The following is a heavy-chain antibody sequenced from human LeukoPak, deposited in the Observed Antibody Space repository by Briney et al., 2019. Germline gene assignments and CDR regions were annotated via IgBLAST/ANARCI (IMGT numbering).Heavy chain of an antibody. V-gene: IGHV1-8*01. J-gene: IGHJ5*01. D-gene: IGHD6-19*01. CDR2: MNPNSGNT. Sequence: GASVKVSCKASGYTFTSYDINWVRQATGQGLEWMGWMNPNSGNTGYAQKFQGRVTMTRNTSISTAYMELSSLRSEDTAVYYCARGSSSGWYADAWFDSWGQGTLVTVSS. CDR3: ARGSSSGWYADAWFDS. CDR1: GYTFTSYD.